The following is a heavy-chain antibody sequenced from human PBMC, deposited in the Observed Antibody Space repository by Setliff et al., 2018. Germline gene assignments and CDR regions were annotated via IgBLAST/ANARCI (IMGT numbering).Heavy chain of an antibody. J-gene: IGHJ3*02. CDR1: RYTLTVLS. D-gene: IGHD2-8*01. CDR3: TTVLRDVYNGGDGFDI. Sequence: ASVKVSCKVSRYTLTVLSMHWVRQAPGKGLEWMGSFDPEDGETLYAQKFQGRVTMTVDTSTDTAYMELSSLRSEDTAVYYCTTVLRDVYNGGDGFDIWGQGTMVTVSS. CDR2: FDPEDGET. V-gene: IGHV1-24*01.